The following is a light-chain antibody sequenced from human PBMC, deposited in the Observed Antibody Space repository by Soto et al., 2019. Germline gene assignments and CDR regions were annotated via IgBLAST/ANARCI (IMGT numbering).Light chain of an antibody. J-gene: IGLJ2*01. V-gene: IGLV1-40*01. Sequence: QSVLTQPPSVCGAPGQRVTISCTGSSSNIGAGYDVHWYQQLPGTAPKLLIYGNSNRPSGVPDRFSGSKSGTSASLAITGVQAEDEADYYCQSYDSSLSGSVFGGGTKLTVL. CDR3: QSYDSSLSGSV. CDR2: GNS. CDR1: SSNIGAGYD.